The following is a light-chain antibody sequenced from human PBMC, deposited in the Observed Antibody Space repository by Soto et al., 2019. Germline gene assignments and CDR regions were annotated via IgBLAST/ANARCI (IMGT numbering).Light chain of an antibody. V-gene: IGKV3-20*01. CDR3: QQYETSSWT. CDR1: QSVSSSH. CDR2: DTS. Sequence: EIVLTQSPGTLSLSPGERATLSCRASQSVSSSHLGWYQQKPGQAPRLLIYDTSSRATGSPERFSGSGSGTDFTLTISRLEPEDFAVYYCQQYETSSWTFGQGSKVEMK. J-gene: IGKJ1*01.